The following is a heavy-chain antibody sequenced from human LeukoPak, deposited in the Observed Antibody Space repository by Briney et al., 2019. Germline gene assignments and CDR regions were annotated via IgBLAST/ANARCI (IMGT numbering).Heavy chain of an antibody. D-gene: IGHD5-12*01. CDR2: IYSTGST. CDR3: ARDLLHRGYAFDI. V-gene: IGHV4-61*02. Sequence: SQTLSLTCTVSGGSISSGTYYWSWVRQPAGKGLEWIGRIYSTGSTNYNPSLKSRVTISVDPSKNQFSLKLSSVTAADTAVYYCARDLLHRGYAFDIWGQGTMVTVSS. CDR1: GGSISSGTYY. J-gene: IGHJ3*02.